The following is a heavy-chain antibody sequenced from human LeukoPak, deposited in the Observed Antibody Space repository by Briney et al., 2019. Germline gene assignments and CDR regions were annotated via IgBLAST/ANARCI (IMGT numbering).Heavy chain of an antibody. J-gene: IGHJ5*02. CDR2: ISSSGSTI. V-gene: IGHV3-48*03. CDR3: ARDTNGDGWFDP. D-gene: IGHD4-17*01. Sequence: GGSLRLSCADSGFTFSSYEMNWVRQAPGKGLEWVSYISSSGSTIYYADSVKGRFTISRDNAKNSLYLQMNSLRAEDTSVYYCARDTNGDGWFDPWGQGTLVTVSS. CDR1: GFTFSSYE.